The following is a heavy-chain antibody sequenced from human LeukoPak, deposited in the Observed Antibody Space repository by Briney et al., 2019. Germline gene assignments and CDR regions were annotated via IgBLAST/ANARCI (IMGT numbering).Heavy chain of an antibody. CDR2: IRQDGSEK. V-gene: IGHV3-7*02. CDR1: GFTFSNYW. J-gene: IGHJ4*02. Sequence: GGSLRLSCAASGFTFSNYWMSWVRQAPGKGLEWVANIRQDGSEKYYVNSVKGRFTISRDNAKNSLYLQMNSLRDEDTAVYYCVKSKGYYFDYWGQGTLVTVSS. CDR3: VKSKGYYFDY.